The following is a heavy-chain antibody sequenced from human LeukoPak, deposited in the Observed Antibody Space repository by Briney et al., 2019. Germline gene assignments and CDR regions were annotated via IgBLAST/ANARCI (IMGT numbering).Heavy chain of an antibody. CDR2: IYYNGST. CDR3: ATLGQARGYSYGPVDY. D-gene: IGHD5-18*01. CDR1: GGSISSYY. Sequence: SETLSLTCTVSGGSISSYYWSWIRQPPGKGLEWIGYIYYNGSTNYNPSLKSRVTISVLTSKNQFSLKLSSVTAADTAVYYCATLGQARGYSYGPVDYWGQGSLVTVSS. V-gene: IGHV4-59*08. J-gene: IGHJ4*02.